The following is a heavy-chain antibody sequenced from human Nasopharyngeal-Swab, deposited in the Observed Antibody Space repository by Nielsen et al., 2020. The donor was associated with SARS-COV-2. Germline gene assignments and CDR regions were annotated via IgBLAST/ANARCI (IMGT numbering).Heavy chain of an antibody. CDR2: IYYSGST. Sequence: SETLSLTCTVSGGSISSYYWSWIRQPPGKGLEWIGYIYYSGSTNYNPSLKSRVTMSVDTSKNQFSLKLSSVTAADTAVYYCARGYSSGWYFDWGQETLVTVSS. V-gene: IGHV4-59*08. J-gene: IGHJ4*02. D-gene: IGHD6-19*01. CDR1: GGSISSYY. CDR3: ARGYSSGWYFD.